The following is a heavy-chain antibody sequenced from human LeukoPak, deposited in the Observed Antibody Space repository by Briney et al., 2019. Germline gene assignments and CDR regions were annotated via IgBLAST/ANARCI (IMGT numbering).Heavy chain of an antibody. CDR1: GHSLSELS. V-gene: IGHV1-24*01. Sequence: GASVKVSCKASGHSLSELSTHWVRQAPGKGLEWMGGFDPEDGETIYAQKFQGRVTMTEDTSTGTAYMELRGLRPDDTAVYYCARDNGRNWGQVGGYWGQGTLATVSS. CDR3: ARDNGRNWGQVGGY. D-gene: IGHD7-27*01. CDR2: FDPEDGET. J-gene: IGHJ4*02.